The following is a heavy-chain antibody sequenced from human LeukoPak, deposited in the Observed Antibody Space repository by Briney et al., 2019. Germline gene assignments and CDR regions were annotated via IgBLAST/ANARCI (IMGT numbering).Heavy chain of an antibody. D-gene: IGHD3-10*01. J-gene: IGHJ4*02. CDR3: ARLIRPTARGSDY. V-gene: IGHV4-39*01. CDR1: GGSFSSYY. CDR2: IYYSGST. Sequence: SETLSLTCAVYGGSFSSYYWGWIRQPPGKGLEWIGSIYYSGSTYYNPSLKSRVTISVDTSKNQFSLKLSSVTAADTAVYYCARLIRPTARGSDYWGQGTLVTVSS.